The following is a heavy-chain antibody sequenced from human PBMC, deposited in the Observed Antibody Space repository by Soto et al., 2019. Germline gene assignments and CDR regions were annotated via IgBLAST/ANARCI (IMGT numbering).Heavy chain of an antibody. J-gene: IGHJ5*02. V-gene: IGHV4-30-2*01. CDR3: AGMPYTSGLRFDP. Sequence: PSETLSLTCNMSGDSYSISTYSWSWIRQPPGKALQWIGFIYQSGVTSYNPSLASRVSISLDRSNNQCSPKLKSVTAADTAVYFCAGMPYTSGLRFDPWGPGTLVTVSS. CDR2: IYQSGVT. CDR1: GDSYSISTYS. D-gene: IGHD6-19*01.